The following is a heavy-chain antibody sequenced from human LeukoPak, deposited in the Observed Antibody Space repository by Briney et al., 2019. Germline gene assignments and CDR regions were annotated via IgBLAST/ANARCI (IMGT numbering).Heavy chain of an antibody. J-gene: IGHJ3*02. D-gene: IGHD3-22*01. V-gene: IGHV1-24*01. CDR2: FDPEDGET. CDR3: ATRRSSGYFPAFDI. Sequence: ASVKVSCKVSGYTLTELSMHWVRQAPGKGLEWMGGFDPEDGETIYAQKFQGRVSMTEDTSTDTAYMELSSLRSEDTAVYYCATRRSSGYFPAFDIWGQGTMVTASA. CDR1: GYTLTELS.